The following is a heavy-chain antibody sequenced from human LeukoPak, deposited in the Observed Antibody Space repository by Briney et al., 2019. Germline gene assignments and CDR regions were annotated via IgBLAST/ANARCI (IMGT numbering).Heavy chain of an antibody. CDR2: ISSSSSYI. V-gene: IGHV3-21*01. J-gene: IGHJ4*02. D-gene: IGHD5-18*01. CDR1: GFTFSSYS. CDR3: AGGGYSYGTLDY. Sequence: PGGSLRLSCAASGFTFSSYSMNWVRQAPGKGLEWVSSISSSSSYIYYADSVKGRFTISRDNAKNSLYLQMNSLRAEDTAVYYCAGGGYSYGTLDYWGQGTLVTVSS.